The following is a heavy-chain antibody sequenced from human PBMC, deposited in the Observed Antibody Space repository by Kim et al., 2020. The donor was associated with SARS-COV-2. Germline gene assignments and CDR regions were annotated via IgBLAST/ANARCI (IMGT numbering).Heavy chain of an antibody. CDR2: ISYDGSNK. V-gene: IGHV3-30*04. CDR3: ARISSTLYNWNDGGYGMDV. J-gene: IGHJ6*02. D-gene: IGHD1-1*01. Sequence: GGSLRLSCAASGFTFSSYAMHWVRQAPGKGLEWVAVISYDGSNKYYADSVKGRFTISRDNSKNTLYLQMNSLRAEDTAVYYCARISSTLYNWNDGGYGMDVWGQGTTVTVSS. CDR1: GFTFSSYA.